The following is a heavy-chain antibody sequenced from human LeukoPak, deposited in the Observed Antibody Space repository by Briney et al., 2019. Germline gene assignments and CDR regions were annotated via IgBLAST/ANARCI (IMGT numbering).Heavy chain of an antibody. CDR3: ARENIPALVFDP. CDR2: ISGSSGNI. CDR1: GFPFSSYE. V-gene: IGHV3-48*03. J-gene: IGHJ5*02. Sequence: GGSLRLSCAASGFPFSSYEMHWLRQAPGKGLEWVAHISGSSGNILYSDSVKGRFSVSRDNANNLLYLQMNSLRVEDTAVYYCARENIPALVFDPWGQGTLVAVS. D-gene: IGHD6-13*01.